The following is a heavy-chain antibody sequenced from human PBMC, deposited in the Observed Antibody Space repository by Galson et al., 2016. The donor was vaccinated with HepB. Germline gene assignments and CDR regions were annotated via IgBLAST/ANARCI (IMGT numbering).Heavy chain of an antibody. J-gene: IGHJ5*02. V-gene: IGHV1-69-2*01. D-gene: IGHD6-19*01. Sequence: VKVSCKVSGYNLTDYYMHWVRQAPGKGLEWMGLVDPDDGETRYAENFQGRATITADMSKDTAYMELSSLRSEDTAVYYCANTKQQWLVFGYNYFDPWGQGTLVTVSS. CDR3: ANTKQQWLVFGYNYFDP. CDR1: GYNLTDYY. CDR2: VDPDDGET.